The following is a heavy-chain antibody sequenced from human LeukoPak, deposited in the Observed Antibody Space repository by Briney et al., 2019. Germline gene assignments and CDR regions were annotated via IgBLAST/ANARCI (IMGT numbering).Heavy chain of an antibody. D-gene: IGHD3-22*01. CDR2: INHSGST. J-gene: IGHJ4*02. CDR1: GGSFSGYY. V-gene: IGHV4-34*01. CDR3: ARTRYYYDSSGYPHDY. Sequence: SETLSLTCAVYGGSFSGYYWSWIRQPPGKGLEWIGEINHSGSTNYNPSLKSRVTISVDTSKNQFSLKLSSVTAADTAVYYCARTRYYYDSSGYPHDYWGQGTLATVSS.